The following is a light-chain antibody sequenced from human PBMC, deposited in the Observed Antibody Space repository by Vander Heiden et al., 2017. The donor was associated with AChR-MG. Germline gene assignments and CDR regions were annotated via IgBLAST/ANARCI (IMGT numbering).Light chain of an antibody. CDR3: QKYNGAPWT. Sequence: DIQMTQSPSSLSASVGDRVTITCRASQGISNHLAWYQQKPGTLPKVLIYAASILQSGVPSRFSGGGSGTDFTLTISSLQPEDVGTYYCQKYNGAPWTFGQGTKVEIK. J-gene: IGKJ1*01. CDR1: QGISNH. CDR2: AAS. V-gene: IGKV1-27*01.